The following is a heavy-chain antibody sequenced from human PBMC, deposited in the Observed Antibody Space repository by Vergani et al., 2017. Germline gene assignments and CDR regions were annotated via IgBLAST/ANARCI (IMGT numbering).Heavy chain of an antibody. CDR2: IWYDGSNK. CDR1: GFTFSSYG. Sequence: VQLLESGGGLVQPGGSLRLSCAASGFTFSSYGMHWVRQAPGKGLEWVAVIWYDGSNKYYADSVKGRFTISRDNSKNTLYLQMNSLRAEDTAVYYCARTTYYYDSSGWYYFDYWGQGTLVTVSS. J-gene: IGHJ4*02. V-gene: IGHV3-33*08. CDR3: ARTTYYYDSSGWYYFDY. D-gene: IGHD3-22*01.